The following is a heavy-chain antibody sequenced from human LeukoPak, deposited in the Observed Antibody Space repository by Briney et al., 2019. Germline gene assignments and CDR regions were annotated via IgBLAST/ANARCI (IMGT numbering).Heavy chain of an antibody. CDR3: ATYRQVLLPFES. J-gene: IGHJ4*02. Sequence: GGSLRLSCAASGFTFSTFAMSWDRQPPGKGLEWVSSIFQGGGEIHYADSVRGRFTISRDNSKSTLFLQMNSLRAEDTAIYYCATYRQVLLPFESWGQGTLVTVSS. D-gene: IGHD5-18*01. CDR1: GFTFSTFA. CDR2: IFQGGGEI. V-gene: IGHV3-23*01.